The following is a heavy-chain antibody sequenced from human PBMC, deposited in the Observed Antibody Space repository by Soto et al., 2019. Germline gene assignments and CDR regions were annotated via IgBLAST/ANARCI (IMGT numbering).Heavy chain of an antibody. CDR1: GGSISSYY. D-gene: IGHD3-3*01. CDR2: IYYSGST. V-gene: IGHV4-59*01. J-gene: IGHJ5*02. CDR3: ARGGDGVEWLLYIDQKFRWFDP. Sequence: PSETLSLTCTVSGGSISSYYWSWIRQPPGKGLEWIGYIYYSGSTNYNPSLKSRVTISVDTSKNQFSLKLSSVTAADTAVYYCARGGDGVEWLLYIDQKFRWFDPWGQGTLVTVSS.